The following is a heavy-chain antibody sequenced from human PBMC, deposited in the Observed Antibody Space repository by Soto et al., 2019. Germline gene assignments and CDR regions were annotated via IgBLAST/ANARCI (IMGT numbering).Heavy chain of an antibody. CDR3: ARSVAVPGAHIDY. Sequence: SETLSLTCTVSGGSISSYYWSWIRQPPGKGLEWIGYIYYSGITNYNPSLKSRVTISVDTSKNELSLKLSSVTAADTAVYFCARSVAVPGAHIDYWGQGTKVTVSS. D-gene: IGHD6-19*01. V-gene: IGHV4-59*01. J-gene: IGHJ4*02. CDR2: IYYSGIT. CDR1: GGSISSYY.